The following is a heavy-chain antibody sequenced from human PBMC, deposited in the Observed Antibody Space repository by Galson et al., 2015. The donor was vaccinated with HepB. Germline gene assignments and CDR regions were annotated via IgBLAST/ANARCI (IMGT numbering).Heavy chain of an antibody. CDR1: GGSMSSYY. CDR2: IYYSGST. V-gene: IGHV4-59*01. D-gene: IGHD6-13*01. CDR3: ARGGRGVPAAAGRSDAFDI. Sequence: DTLSLTCTVSGGSMSSYYWSWIRQPPGKGQEWIGYIYYSGSTNYNPSLKSRVTISVDTSKNQFSLKLSSVTAADTAVYYCARGGRGVPAAAGRSDAFDIWGQGTMVTVSS. J-gene: IGHJ3*02.